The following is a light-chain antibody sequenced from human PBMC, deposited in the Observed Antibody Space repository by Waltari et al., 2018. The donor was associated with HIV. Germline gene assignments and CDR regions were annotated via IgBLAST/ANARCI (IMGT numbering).Light chain of an antibody. Sequence: QSALTQPPSASGTPGQRVTISCSGSSSNVGRNAVYWYQKFPGSAPQLVIYRDNQRPPGFSARFSGSKSGAAASLAISGLRSEDEADFYCSTWDDSLKDVLFGGGTKLTVL. CDR1: SSNVGRNA. CDR2: RDN. V-gene: IGLV1-47*01. CDR3: STWDDSLKDVL. J-gene: IGLJ2*01.